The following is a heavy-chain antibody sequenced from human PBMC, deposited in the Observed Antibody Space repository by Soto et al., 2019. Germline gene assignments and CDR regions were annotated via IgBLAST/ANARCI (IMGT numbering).Heavy chain of an antibody. J-gene: IGHJ6*02. D-gene: IGHD3-10*01. CDR2: IYPGDSDT. Sequence: GESLKISCKGSGYSFTSYWIGWVRQMPGKGLEWMGIIYPGDSDTRYSPSFQGQVTISADKSISTAYLQWSSLKASDTAMYYCARGIWFGDPPLLVYSMDVWGQGTTVTVSS. CDR1: GYSFTSYW. CDR3: ARGIWFGDPPLLVYSMDV. V-gene: IGHV5-51*01.